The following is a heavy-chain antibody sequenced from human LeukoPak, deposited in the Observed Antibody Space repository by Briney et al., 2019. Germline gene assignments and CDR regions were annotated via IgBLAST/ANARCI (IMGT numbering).Heavy chain of an antibody. CDR3: ARVLNDFWSGYYGY. V-gene: IGHV1-69*05. D-gene: IGHD3-3*01. CDR2: IIPIFGTA. J-gene: IGHJ4*02. Sequence: SVKVSCKASGYTFTSYYMHWVRQAPGQGLEWMGGIIPIFGTANYAQKFQGRVTITTDESTSTAYMELSSLRSEDTAVYYCARVLNDFWSGYYGYWGQGTLVTVSS. CDR1: GYTFTSYY.